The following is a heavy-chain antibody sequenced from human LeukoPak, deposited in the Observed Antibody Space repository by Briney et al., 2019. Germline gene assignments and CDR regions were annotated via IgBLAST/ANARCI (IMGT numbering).Heavy chain of an antibody. J-gene: IGHJ4*02. D-gene: IGHD3-16*01. CDR2: IKQDGSVK. CDR3: ARDRLQYFDY. CDR1: GFTFSGYW. Sequence: QTGGSLRLSCAASGFTFSGYWMHWVRRAPGKGLEWVANIKQDGSVKYYVDSVKGRFTISRDNAKNSLFLQMNSLRAEDTAVYYCARDRLQYFDYWGQGTLVTVSS. V-gene: IGHV3-7*03.